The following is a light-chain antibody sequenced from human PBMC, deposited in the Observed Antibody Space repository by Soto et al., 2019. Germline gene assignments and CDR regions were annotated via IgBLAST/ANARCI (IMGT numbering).Light chain of an antibody. CDR2: EVT. CDR3: SSYSGTNNYV. Sequence: QSVLTQPPSASGSHGQSVTISCTGTSSDVGGYNFVSWYQQHPGKAPKLIIYEVTKRPSGVPDRFSGSKSGNTASLTVSGLQAEDEADYYCSSYSGTNNYVFGTGTKLTVL. CDR1: SSDVGGYNF. J-gene: IGLJ1*01. V-gene: IGLV2-8*01.